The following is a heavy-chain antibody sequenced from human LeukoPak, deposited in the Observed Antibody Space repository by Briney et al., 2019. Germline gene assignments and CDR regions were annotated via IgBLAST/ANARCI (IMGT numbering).Heavy chain of an antibody. CDR3: ARLTTADY. Sequence: LETLSLTCSVSGGSITSYYWNWIRQPPGKGLEWIGYIYYSGSTHYNPSLKSRVTISVDTSKNQFSLKLSSVTAADTAVYYCARLTTADYWGQGTLVTV. CDR2: IYYSGST. V-gene: IGHV4-59*12. D-gene: IGHD4/OR15-4a*01. CDR1: GGSITSYY. J-gene: IGHJ4*02.